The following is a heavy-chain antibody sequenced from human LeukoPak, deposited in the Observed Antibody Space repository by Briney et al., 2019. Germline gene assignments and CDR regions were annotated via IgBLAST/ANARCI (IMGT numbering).Heavy chain of an antibody. CDR2: IIPIFGTA. D-gene: IGHD3-9*01. Sequence: GSSVKVSCKASGGTFSSYAISWVRQAPGQGLEWMGRIIPIFGTANYAQKFQGRVTITADESTSTAYMELSSLRSEDTAAYYCARELRYFDWLAWFDPWGQGTLVTVSS. CDR3: ARELRYFDWLAWFDP. V-gene: IGHV1-69*15. J-gene: IGHJ5*02. CDR1: GGTFSSYA.